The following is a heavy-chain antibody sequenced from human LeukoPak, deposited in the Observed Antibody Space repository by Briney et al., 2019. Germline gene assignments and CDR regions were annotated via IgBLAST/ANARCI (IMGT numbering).Heavy chain of an antibody. Sequence: PSETLSLTCAVYVGPFSGYYWSGIRHPPGKGLEWIGEINHTGSNNYNPSLKRRVTISVVTSKNQFSLKLSSVTAADTAVYYCARGGFSYYHGSGSHPYWGQGALVTVSS. CDR2: INHTGSN. CDR1: VGPFSGYY. V-gene: IGHV4-34*01. CDR3: ARGGFSYYHGSGSHPY. J-gene: IGHJ4*02. D-gene: IGHD3-10*01.